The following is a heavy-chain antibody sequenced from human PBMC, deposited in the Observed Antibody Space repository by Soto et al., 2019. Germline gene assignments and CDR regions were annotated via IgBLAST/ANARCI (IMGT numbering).Heavy chain of an antibody. CDR1: GYIFDTYG. D-gene: IGHD2-15*01. CDR2: ITPNNGNT. Sequence: QVHLLQSGAEVKKPGASVKVSCKASGYIFDTYGISWVRQAPGQGLEWLGWITPNNGNTNYAQKFQGIITMTTDTSTSTAYMEVRNLRSDDTAVYYCAKMAPCSSGSCYSRPLDFWGQGTLVSVSS. J-gene: IGHJ4*02. CDR3: AKMAPCSSGSCYSRPLDF. V-gene: IGHV1-18*01.